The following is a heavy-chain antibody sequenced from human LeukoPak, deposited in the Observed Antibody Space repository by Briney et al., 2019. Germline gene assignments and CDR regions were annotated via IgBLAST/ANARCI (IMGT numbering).Heavy chain of an antibody. J-gene: IGHJ3*02. D-gene: IGHD6-13*01. CDR2: IYSGGST. CDR3: ARVWQQLGAFDI. CDR1: GFTVSSNY. Sequence: GGSLRLSCAASGFTVSSNYMSWVRQAPGKGLEWVSVIYSGGSTYYADSVEGRFTISRDNSKNTLYLQMNSLRAEDTAVYYCARVWQQLGAFDIWGQGTMVTVSS. V-gene: IGHV3-53*01.